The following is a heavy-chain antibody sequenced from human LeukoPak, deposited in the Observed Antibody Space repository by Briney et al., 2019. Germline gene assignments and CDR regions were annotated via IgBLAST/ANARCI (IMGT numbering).Heavy chain of an antibody. CDR2: ISAYNGNT. J-gene: IGHJ6*03. Sequence: GASVEVSCKASGYTFTSYGISWVRQAPGQGLEWMGWISAYNGNTNYAQKLQGRVTMTTDTSTSTAYMELRSLRSDDTAVYYCARVGSGCPEGCYYYMDVWGKGTTVTVSS. D-gene: IGHD6-19*01. CDR1: GYTFTSYG. V-gene: IGHV1-18*01. CDR3: ARVGSGCPEGCYYYMDV.